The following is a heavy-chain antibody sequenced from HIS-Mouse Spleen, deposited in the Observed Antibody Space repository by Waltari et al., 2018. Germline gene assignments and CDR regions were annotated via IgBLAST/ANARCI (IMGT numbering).Heavy chain of an antibody. CDR3: ARANWGLRYFDY. CDR1: GYTFTGHY. D-gene: IGHD7-27*01. V-gene: IGHV1-2*02. CDR2: SNPNSGGT. Sequence: QVQLVQSGAEVKKPGASVKVSCKASGYTFTGHYMHWVRQAPGQGLGWRGWSNPNSGGTNYAQKFQGRVTRTRDTSISTAYMELSRLRSDDTAVYYCARANWGLRYFDYWGQGTLVTVSS. J-gene: IGHJ4*02.